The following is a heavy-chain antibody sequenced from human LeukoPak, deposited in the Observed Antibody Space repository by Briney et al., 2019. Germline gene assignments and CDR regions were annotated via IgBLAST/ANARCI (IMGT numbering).Heavy chain of an antibody. V-gene: IGHV3-74*01. CDR2: IKSDGSGT. D-gene: IGHD2-2*01. CDR3: AREFRKPAIGD. J-gene: IGHJ4*02. Sequence: GGALRLSCAASGFTYSSYWMHWLRQAPGNVLVWVSRIKSDGSGTTYADSLKGRFTISRDNAKHTPYLQMNRLRAETTAVVFCAREFRKPAIGDWGQGTLVTVSS. CDR1: GFTYSSYW.